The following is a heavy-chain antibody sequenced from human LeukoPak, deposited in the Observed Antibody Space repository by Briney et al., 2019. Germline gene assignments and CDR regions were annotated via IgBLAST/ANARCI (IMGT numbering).Heavy chain of an antibody. D-gene: IGHD1-1*01. CDR1: GFTFSSYA. CDR3: ANPGRTMHFDY. CDR2: ISGSGGST. V-gene: IGHV3-23*01. J-gene: IGHJ4*02. Sequence: GGSLRLSCAASGFTFSSYAKSWVRQAPGKGLEWVSAISGSGGSTYYADSVKGRFTISRDNSKNTLYLQMNSLRAEDTAVYHCANPGRTMHFDYWGQGTLVTVSS.